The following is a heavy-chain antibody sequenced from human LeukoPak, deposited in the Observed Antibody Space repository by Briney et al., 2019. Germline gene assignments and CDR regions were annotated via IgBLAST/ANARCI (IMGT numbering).Heavy chain of an antibody. CDR2: ISSSSSYI. J-gene: IGHJ4*02. CDR1: GFTFSSYS. Sequence: GGSLRLSCAASGFTFSSYSMNWVRQAPGKGLEWVSSISSSSSYIYYADSVKGRFTISRDNSKNTLYLQMTSLRAEDTAVYYCARVLPYSFGNFDYWGQGTLVTVSS. V-gene: IGHV3-21*04. D-gene: IGHD5-18*01. CDR3: ARVLPYSFGNFDY.